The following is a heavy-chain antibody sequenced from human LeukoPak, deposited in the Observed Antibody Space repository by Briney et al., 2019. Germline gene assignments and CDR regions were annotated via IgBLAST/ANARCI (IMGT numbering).Heavy chain of an antibody. D-gene: IGHD5-12*01. V-gene: IGHV4-34*01. CDR2: INHSGST. CDR1: GGSFSGYY. Sequence: SETLSLTCAVYGGSFSGYYWSWIRQPPGKGLDWIGEINHSGSTKYNPSLKSRVTISVDTSKNQFSLKLSSVTAADTAVYYCATVAGGGYDAPYYFEYWGQGTLVTVSS. J-gene: IGHJ4*02. CDR3: ATVAGGGYDAPYYFEY.